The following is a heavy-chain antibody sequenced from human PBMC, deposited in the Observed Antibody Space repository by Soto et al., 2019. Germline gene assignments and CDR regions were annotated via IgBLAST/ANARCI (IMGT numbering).Heavy chain of an antibody. CDR2: ISSSSSTI. J-gene: IGHJ6*02. CDR3: ARDLGYYDSSGYSYYYYGMDV. CDR1: GFTFSSYS. Sequence: GGSLRLSCAASGFTFSSYSMNWVRQAPGKGLEWVSYISSSSSTIYYADSVKGRFTISRDNAKNSLYLQMNSLRDEDTAVYYCARDLGYYDSSGYSYYYYGMDVWGQGTTVTVSS. D-gene: IGHD3-22*01. V-gene: IGHV3-48*02.